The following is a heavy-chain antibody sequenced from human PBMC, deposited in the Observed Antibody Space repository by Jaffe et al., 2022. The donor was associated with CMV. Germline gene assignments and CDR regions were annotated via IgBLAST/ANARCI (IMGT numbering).Heavy chain of an antibody. D-gene: IGHD6-19*01. CDR1: GGSISSSSYY. J-gene: IGHJ6*03. Sequence: QLQLQESGPGLVKPSETLSLTCTVSGGSISSSSYYWGWIRQPPGKGLEWIGSIYYSGSTYYNPSLKSRVTISVDTSKNQFSLKLSSVTAADTAVYYCATREDSSGWNYYYYYYMDVWGKGTTVTVSS. V-gene: IGHV4-39*01. CDR2: IYYSGST. CDR3: ATREDSSGWNYYYYYYMDV.